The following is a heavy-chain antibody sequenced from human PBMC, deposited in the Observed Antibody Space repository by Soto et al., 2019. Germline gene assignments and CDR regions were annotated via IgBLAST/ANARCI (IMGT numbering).Heavy chain of an antibody. CDR3: ARPHSNYDLWSTHPMDV. D-gene: IGHD3-3*01. Sequence: ASVKVSCKASGYTFTGYYMHWVRQAPGQGLEWMGWINPNSGGTNYAQKFQGRFTISRDNAKNALYLQMNSLRAEDTAVYFCARPHSNYDLWSTHPMDVWGQGTTVTVSS. CDR1: GYTFTGYY. CDR2: INPNSGGT. J-gene: IGHJ6*02. V-gene: IGHV1-2*02.